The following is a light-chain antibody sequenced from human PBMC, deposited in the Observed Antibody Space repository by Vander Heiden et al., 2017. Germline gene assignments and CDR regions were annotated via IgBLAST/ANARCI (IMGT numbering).Light chain of an antibody. V-gene: IGKV3-15*01. CDR3: QQYNNWPPSCT. CDR1: QSVSSN. CDR2: GAS. J-gene: IGKJ2*02. Sequence: EIVMTQSPATLSVSPGERATLSCRASQSVSSNLAWYQQKTGQAPRLLIYGASTRATGIPARFSGSGSGTEFTLTISSLQSEDFAVYYCQQYNNWPPSCTFGQGTKLEIK.